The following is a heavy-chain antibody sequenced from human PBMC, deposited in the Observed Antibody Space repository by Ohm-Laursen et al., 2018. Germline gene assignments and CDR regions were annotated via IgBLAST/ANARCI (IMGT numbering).Heavy chain of an antibody. CDR2: IDWDDDK. V-gene: IGHV2-70*04. D-gene: IGHD2-8*01. CDR1: GLSLSTYGVR. Sequence: TQTLPLTCTFSGLSLSTYGVRVSWLRQPPGKALEWLARIDWDDDKFYITSLKTRLTVSKDTSKNQVALTMTNMDPVDTATYYCARIGMDGTNFDYWGQGTQVTVSS. CDR3: ARIGMDGTNFDY. J-gene: IGHJ4*02.